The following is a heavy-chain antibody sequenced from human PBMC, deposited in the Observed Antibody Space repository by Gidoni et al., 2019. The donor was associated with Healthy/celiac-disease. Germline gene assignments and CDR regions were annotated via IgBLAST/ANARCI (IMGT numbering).Heavy chain of an antibody. D-gene: IGHD3-22*01. CDR1: GFTFSSYS. CDR3: ARVTDSSGYYYPEYFQH. CDR2: ISSRSSYI. J-gene: IGHJ1*01. Sequence: LRLSCPASGFTFSSYSMNWVRQAPGNGLEWVSSISSRSSYIYYADSVKGRITITSDNAKNSLYLQMNSLRAEDTAVYYCARVTDSSGYYYPEYFQHWGQGTLVTVSS. V-gene: IGHV3-21*01.